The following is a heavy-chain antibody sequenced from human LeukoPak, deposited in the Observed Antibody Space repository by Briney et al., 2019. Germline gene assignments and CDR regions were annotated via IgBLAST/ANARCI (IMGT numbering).Heavy chain of an antibody. Sequence: GGSLRLSCAASGFTFSSYGMHWVRQAPGKGLEWVGFIRYDGSNKYYADSVKGRFPISRDNSKNTLYLQMNSLKPEDTAVYYCAKDDGNYGDYWGQGTLVTVSS. CDR3: AKDDGNYGDY. CDR2: IRYDGSNK. V-gene: IGHV3-30*02. J-gene: IGHJ4*02. CDR1: GFTFSSYG.